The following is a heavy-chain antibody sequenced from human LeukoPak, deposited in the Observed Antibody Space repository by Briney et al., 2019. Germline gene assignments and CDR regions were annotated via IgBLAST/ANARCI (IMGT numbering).Heavy chain of an antibody. CDR3: AREVRRGSDYFDY. Sequence: GGSLRLSCAASGFTFSSYSMNWVRQAPGKGLEWVAVIWYDGSNKYYADSVKGRFTISRDNAKNSLYLQMNSLRAEDTAFYYCAREVRRGSDYFDYWGQGTLVTVSS. D-gene: IGHD1-26*01. V-gene: IGHV3-33*08. CDR1: GFTFSSYS. CDR2: IWYDGSNK. J-gene: IGHJ4*02.